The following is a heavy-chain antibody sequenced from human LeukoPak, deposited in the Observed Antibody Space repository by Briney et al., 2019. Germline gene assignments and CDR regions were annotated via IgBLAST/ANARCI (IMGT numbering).Heavy chain of an antibody. Sequence: WIRQTPGKGLKWIGSIYYSGSTYYNPSLKSRVTISVDTSKNQCSLKLSSVTAADTAVYYCARVLQQLIGFDYWGQGTLVTVSS. CDR3: ARVLQQLIGFDY. J-gene: IGHJ4*02. V-gene: IGHV4-39*07. CDR2: IYYSGST. D-gene: IGHD6-13*01.